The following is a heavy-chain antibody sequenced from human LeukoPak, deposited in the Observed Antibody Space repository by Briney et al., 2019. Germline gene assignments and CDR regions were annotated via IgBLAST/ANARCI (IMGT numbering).Heavy chain of an antibody. CDR3: ARDPSMLSGLWWKPYYYYMDV. J-gene: IGHJ6*03. CDR2: ISAYNGNT. V-gene: IGHV1-18*01. D-gene: IGHD2-21*01. CDR1: GYTFTSYG. Sequence: GASVKVSCKASGYTFTSYGISWVRQAPGQGLEWMGWISAYNGNTNYAQKLQGRVTMTTDTSTSTAYMEMRSLRSDDTAVYYCARDPSMLSGLWWKPYYYYMDVWGKGTTVTVSS.